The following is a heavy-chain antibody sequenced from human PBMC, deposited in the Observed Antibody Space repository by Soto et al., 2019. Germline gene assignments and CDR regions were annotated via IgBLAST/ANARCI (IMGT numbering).Heavy chain of an antibody. CDR2: IYYSGST. V-gene: IGHV4-61*03. D-gene: IGHD1-1*01. CDR1: GGSVSSGSYY. Sequence: PSETLSLTCTVSGGSVSSGSYYWSWIRQPPGKGLGWIGYIYYSGSTNYNPPLKSRVTISVDTSKTHFSLKLNSVTVADTAVYYCTRGSNYHWNWFDPWGQGTLVTVSS. J-gene: IGHJ5*02. CDR3: TRGSNYHWNWFDP.